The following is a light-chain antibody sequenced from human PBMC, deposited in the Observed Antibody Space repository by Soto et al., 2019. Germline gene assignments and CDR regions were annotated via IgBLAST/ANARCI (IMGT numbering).Light chain of an antibody. V-gene: IGLV2-8*01. J-gene: IGLJ2*01. CDR3: SSYAGSNNLV. Sequence: QSALTQPPSASGSPGQSVTISCTGTSSDVAGYNYVSWYQQHPGKAPKLMIYEVSKRPSGVPDRFSGSKSGYTASLTVSGLQAEDEADYYCSSYAGSNNLVFGGGTKLTVL. CDR2: EVS. CDR1: SSDVAGYNY.